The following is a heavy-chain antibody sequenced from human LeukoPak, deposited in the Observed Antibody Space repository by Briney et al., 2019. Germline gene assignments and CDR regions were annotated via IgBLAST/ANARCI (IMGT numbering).Heavy chain of an antibody. CDR3: ARSNRDAFDI. J-gene: IGHJ3*02. V-gene: IGHV4-59*01. D-gene: IGHD1-14*01. CDR2: IYYSGST. CDR1: GASMTAAY. Sequence: SETLSLTCSVSGASMTAAYWAWIRQPPGKGLEWIGYIYYSGSTNYNPSLKSRVTISVDTSKNQFSLKLSSVTAADTAVYYCARSNRDAFDIWGQGTIVTVSS.